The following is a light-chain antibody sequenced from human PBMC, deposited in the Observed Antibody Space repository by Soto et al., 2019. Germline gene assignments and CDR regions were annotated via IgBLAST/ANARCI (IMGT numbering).Light chain of an antibody. J-gene: IGKJ1*01. Sequence: DIVMTQSPDSLAVSLGERATINCKSSQSVLYSSNNENYLAWYQQKPGQPPKLLIYWASTRESGVPDRFSGSGSGTDFTLTISSLQAEDVAVYYCQQYYETRTFGQGTKVEIK. CDR1: QSVLYSSNNENY. V-gene: IGKV4-1*01. CDR3: QQYYETRT. CDR2: WAS.